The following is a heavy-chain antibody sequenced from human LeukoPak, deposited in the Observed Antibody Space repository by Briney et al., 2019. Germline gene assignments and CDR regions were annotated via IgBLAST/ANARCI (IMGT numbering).Heavy chain of an antibody. V-gene: IGHV4-39*07. J-gene: IGHJ6*02. CDR3: ARDDRYSYGKYGMDV. CDR2: IYYSGST. CDR1: GGPISSSSYY. Sequence: PSETLSLTCTVSGGPISSSSYYWGWIRQPPGKGLEWIGSIYYSGSTYYNPSLKSRVTISVDTSKNQFSLKLSSVTAADTAVYYCARDDRYSYGKYGMDVWGQGTTITVSS. D-gene: IGHD5-18*01.